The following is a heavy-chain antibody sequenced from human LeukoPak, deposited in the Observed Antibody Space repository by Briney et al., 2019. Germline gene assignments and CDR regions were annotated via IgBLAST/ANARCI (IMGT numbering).Heavy chain of an antibody. Sequence: GGSLRLSCAASGFTFSTYGMNWVRQAPGKGLEWVSYISTVITTVYYADSVKGRFTISRDNARNSLYLQMNSLRDEDTAVYYCARGTYYSDCWGQGTLVTVSS. CDR3: ARGTYYSDC. J-gene: IGHJ4*02. CDR2: ISTVITTV. V-gene: IGHV3-48*02. CDR1: GFTFSTYG.